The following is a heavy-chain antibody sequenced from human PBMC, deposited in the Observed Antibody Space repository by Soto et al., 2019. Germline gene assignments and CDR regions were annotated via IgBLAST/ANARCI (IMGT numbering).Heavy chain of an antibody. J-gene: IGHJ6*02. Sequence: GGSLRLSCAASGFTVSSNYMSWVRQAPGKGLEWVSVIYSGGSTYYADSVKGRFTISRDNSKNTLYLQMNSLRAEDTAVYYCASVGGGQQRTLTETYYYYYGMDVWGQGTTVTVSS. V-gene: IGHV3-53*01. CDR1: GFTVSSNY. D-gene: IGHD6-13*01. CDR3: ASVGGGQQRTLTETYYYYYGMDV. CDR2: IYSGGST.